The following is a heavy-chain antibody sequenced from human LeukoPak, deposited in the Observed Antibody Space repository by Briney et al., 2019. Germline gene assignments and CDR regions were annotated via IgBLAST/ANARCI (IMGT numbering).Heavy chain of an antibody. CDR1: GGSISSYY. V-gene: IGHV4-59*12. CDR3: GRGGIAAAASGIDY. J-gene: IGHJ4*02. CDR2: IYYSGST. D-gene: IGHD6-13*01. Sequence: SETLSLTCTVSGGSISSYYWSWIRQPPGKGLEWIGYIYYSGSTNYNPSLKSRVTISVDTSKNQFSLKLSSVTAADTAVYYCGRGGIAAAASGIDYWGQGTLVAVSS.